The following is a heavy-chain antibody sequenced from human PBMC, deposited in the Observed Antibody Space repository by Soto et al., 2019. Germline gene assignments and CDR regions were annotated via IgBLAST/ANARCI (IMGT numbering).Heavy chain of an antibody. V-gene: IGHV4-4*07. Sequence: SETLSLTCSVSGISIDNYYCSGIRQSAGKGLEWIGRIYSSGTTNYNPSLKSRVTMSVDMSKSQFSLNVRSVTAADTAVYYCVRDVGGSGWFAPWGQGTLVTVSS. CDR1: GISIDNYY. J-gene: IGHJ5*02. CDR3: VRDVGGSGWFAP. CDR2: IYSSGTT.